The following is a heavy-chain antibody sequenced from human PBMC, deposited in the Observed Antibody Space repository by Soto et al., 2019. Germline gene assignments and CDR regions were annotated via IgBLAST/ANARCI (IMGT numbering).Heavy chain of an antibody. D-gene: IGHD6-19*01. Sequence: EVQLVESGGGLVKPGGSLRLSCAASGFTFSSYSMNWVRQAPGKGLEWVSSISSSSSYIYYADSVKGRFTISRDNAKNSLYLQMNSLRAEDTVVYYCARGSGWYYFDYWGQGTLVTVSS. CDR3: ARGSGWYYFDY. J-gene: IGHJ4*02. CDR1: GFTFSSYS. V-gene: IGHV3-21*01. CDR2: ISSSSSYI.